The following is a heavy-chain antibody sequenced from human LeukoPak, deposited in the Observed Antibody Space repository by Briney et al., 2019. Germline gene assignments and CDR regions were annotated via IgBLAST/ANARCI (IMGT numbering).Heavy chain of an antibody. Sequence: ASVKVSCKASGYTFTGYYMHWVRQAPGQGLEWMGWINPNSGGTNYAQKFQGRVTMTRDTSISTAYMELSRLRSDDTAVYYCARDRAVAGLNAFDIWGQGTMVTVSS. CDR1: GYTFTGYY. J-gene: IGHJ3*02. CDR3: ARDRAVAGLNAFDI. V-gene: IGHV1-2*02. CDR2: INPNSGGT. D-gene: IGHD6-19*01.